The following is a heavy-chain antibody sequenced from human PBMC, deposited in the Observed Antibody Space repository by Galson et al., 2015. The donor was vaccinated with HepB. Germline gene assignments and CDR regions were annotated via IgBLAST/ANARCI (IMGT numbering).Heavy chain of an antibody. V-gene: IGHV3-23*01. CDR1: GFTFSINS. CDR2: VNSRGDIT. J-gene: IGHJ6*02. Sequence: SLRLSCAASGFTFSINSMTWVRQAPGKGLEWVSIVNSRGDITYYADPVKGRFTISRDNSKNTLSLQMNSLRAEDTAVYFCAKAQGSSHYGLDVWGQGTTVTVSS. CDR3: AKAQGSSHYGLDV.